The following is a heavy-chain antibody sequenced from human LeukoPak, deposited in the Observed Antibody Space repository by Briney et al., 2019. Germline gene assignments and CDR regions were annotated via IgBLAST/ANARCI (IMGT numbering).Heavy chain of an antibody. CDR1: VGSISSYY. D-gene: IGHD3-22*01. CDR2: IYTSGST. V-gene: IGHV4-4*07. Sequence: SSETLSLTCTVSVGSISSYYWSWIRQPAGKGLEWIGRIYTSGSTNYNPSLKSRVTMSVDTSKNQFSLKLSSVTAADTAVYYCARDRDYYDSSGYYWYFDLWGRGTLVTVSS. CDR3: ARDRDYYDSSGYYWYFDL. J-gene: IGHJ2*01.